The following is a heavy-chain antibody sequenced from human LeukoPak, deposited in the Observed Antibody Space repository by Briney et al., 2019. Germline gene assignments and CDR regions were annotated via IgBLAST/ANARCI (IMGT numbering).Heavy chain of an antibody. CDR2: ISTNSAFI. V-gene: IGHV3-21*01. J-gene: IGHJ4*02. CDR1: GFTFINYS. D-gene: IGHD1-26*01. Sequence: GGSVRLSCTASGFTFINYSMNWVRQAPGKGLEWVSSISTNSAFIYYADSVRGRFTISRDNTKNSLYLQMNSLRAEDTAVYYCARWPVAVGATHWGQGTLVTVSS. CDR3: ARWPVAVGATH.